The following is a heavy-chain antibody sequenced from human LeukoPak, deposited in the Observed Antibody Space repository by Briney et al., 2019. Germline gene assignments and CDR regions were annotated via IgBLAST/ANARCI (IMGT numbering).Heavy chain of an antibody. CDR1: GYTLTELS. CDR3: ATDLNTGGAADY. J-gene: IGHJ4*02. V-gene: IGHV1-24*01. CDR2: FDPEDGET. D-gene: IGHD2-8*02. Sequence: ASVKVSRKVSGYTLTELSMHWVRQAPGKGLEWMGGFDPEDGETIYAQKFQGRVTMTEDTSTDTAYMELSSLRSEDTAVYYCATDLNTGGAADYWGQGTLVTVSS.